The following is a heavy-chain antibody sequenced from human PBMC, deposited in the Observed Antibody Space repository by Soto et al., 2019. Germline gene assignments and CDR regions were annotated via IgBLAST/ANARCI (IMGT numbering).Heavy chain of an antibody. CDR3: ARGTGKDSCSWYWYYYYYMDV. Sequence: EVQLVESGGGLVQPGGSLRLSCAASGFTFSSYDMHWVRQATGKGLEWVSAIGTAGDTYYPGSVKGRFTISRENAKNSLYLKMNSLRAGDTAVYYCARGTGKDSCSWYWYYYYYMDVWGKGTTVTVSS. CDR1: GFTFSSYD. CDR2: IGTAGDT. D-gene: IGHD6-13*01. V-gene: IGHV3-13*01. J-gene: IGHJ6*03.